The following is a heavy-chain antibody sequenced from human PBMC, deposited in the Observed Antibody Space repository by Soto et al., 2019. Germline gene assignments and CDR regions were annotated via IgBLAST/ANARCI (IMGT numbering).Heavy chain of an antibody. CDR1: GGNFITFA. J-gene: IGHJ6*02. CDR2: TIPISSTT. V-gene: IGHV1-69*01. D-gene: IGHD7-27*01. Sequence: VELVQSGAEVKKPGSSVKVSCKASGGNFITFAISWERQAPGQGLEWMGETIPISSTTKTAHKFQDRVTISADGSSSTVHMELRSLKSEDTAIYFCAKKLGIDPFGSYGLDVWGQGTTVTVSS. CDR3: AKKLGIDPFGSYGLDV.